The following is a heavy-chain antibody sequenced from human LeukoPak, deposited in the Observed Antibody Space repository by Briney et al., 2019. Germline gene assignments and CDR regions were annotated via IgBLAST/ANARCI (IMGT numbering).Heavy chain of an antibody. V-gene: IGHV4-39*01. Sequence: KSSETLSLTCTVSGASISRDTYFWGWIRQSPEKGLEWIGSIDSSGTTHYNSSLKSRVTISVDTSKNQVSLNLTSVTFADPAVYYCARHGYIQFWLYWGQGTQVIVSS. J-gene: IGHJ4*02. D-gene: IGHD5-24*01. CDR1: GASISRDTYF. CDR3: ARHGYIQFWLY. CDR2: IDSSGTT.